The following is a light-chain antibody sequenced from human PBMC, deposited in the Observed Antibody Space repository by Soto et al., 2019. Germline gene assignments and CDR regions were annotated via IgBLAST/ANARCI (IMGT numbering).Light chain of an antibody. Sequence: QSALTQPRSVSGSPGQSVTISCTGTSSDVGGYNYVSWYQQYPGKAPKLVISDVNKRPSGVPDRFSGSKSGNRASLTISGLQAEDEADYYCCSYAGNFVKVFGTGTKVTVL. CDR1: SSDVGGYNY. CDR3: CSYAGNFVKV. J-gene: IGLJ1*01. V-gene: IGLV2-11*01. CDR2: DVN.